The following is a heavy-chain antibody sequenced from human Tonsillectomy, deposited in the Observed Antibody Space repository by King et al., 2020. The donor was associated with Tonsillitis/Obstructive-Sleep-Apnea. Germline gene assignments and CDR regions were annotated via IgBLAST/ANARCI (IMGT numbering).Heavy chain of an antibody. CDR3: ARGSYARGGGGL. CDR2: ISGSGATK. CDR1: GFTFSSYN. V-gene: IGHV3-48*02. J-gene: IGHJ4*02. Sequence: VQLVESGGDLVQPGGSLTLSCVASGFTFSSYNMNWVRQVPGKGPEWVSFISGSGATKYYAESVKGRFTISRDNAKNSLYLQMNSLRDDDTALYYCARGSYARGGGGLWGQGTLVTVSS. D-gene: IGHD2-2*01.